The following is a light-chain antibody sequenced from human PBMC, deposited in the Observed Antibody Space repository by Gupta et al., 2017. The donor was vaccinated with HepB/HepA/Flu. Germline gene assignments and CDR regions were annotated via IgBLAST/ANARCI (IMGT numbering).Light chain of an antibody. CDR1: QSISSY. CDR3: QQCESTPLT. Sequence: DIQMTQSPASLSASVGDRVTITCRASQSISSYLHWYQQKPGKAPKLLIYAASSLQSGVPSRFSGSGSGTDFTLTISRLQPEDFATYYCQQCESTPLTFGGGTKVEIK. J-gene: IGKJ4*01. V-gene: IGKV1-39*01. CDR2: AAS.